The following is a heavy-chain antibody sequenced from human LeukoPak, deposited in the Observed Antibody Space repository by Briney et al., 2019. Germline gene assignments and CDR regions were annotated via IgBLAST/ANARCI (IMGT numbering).Heavy chain of an antibody. V-gene: IGHV1-2*02. J-gene: IGHJ6*03. CDR2: INPNSGGT. CDR3: ARAIRRPTVTTKRYYYYYMDV. Sequence: EASVKVSCKASGYTFTGYYMNWVRQAPGQGLEWMGWINPNSGGTNYAQKFQGRVTMTRNTSISTAYMELSSLRSEDTAVYYCARAIRRPTVTTKRYYYYYMDVWGKGTTVTISS. CDR1: GYTFTGYY. D-gene: IGHD4-17*01.